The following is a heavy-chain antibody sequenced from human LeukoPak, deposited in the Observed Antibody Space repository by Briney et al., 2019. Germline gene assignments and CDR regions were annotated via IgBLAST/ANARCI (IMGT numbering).Heavy chain of an antibody. CDR2: IYYSGST. V-gene: IGHV4-59*08. CDR1: GGSISSYY. Sequence: PSETLSLTCTVSGGSISSYYWSWIRQPPGKGLEWIGYIYYSGSTNYNPSLKSRVTISVDTSKNQFSLKLSSVTAADTAVYYCARLKGHYGDGDYWGQGTLVTVSS. CDR3: ARLKGHYGDGDY. J-gene: IGHJ4*02. D-gene: IGHD4-17*01.